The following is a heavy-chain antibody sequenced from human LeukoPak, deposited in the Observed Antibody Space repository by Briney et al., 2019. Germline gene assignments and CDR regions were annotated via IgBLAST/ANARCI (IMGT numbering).Heavy chain of an antibody. CDR1: GYSYTDFY. J-gene: IGHJ5*02. D-gene: IGHD3-16*01. V-gene: IGHV1-2*02. Sequence: APVKASCTTSGYSYTDFYMHLVRQAPGQEIEWMGWVNPKSGGTSSAQKFQRRVTMTRDPSITTVYMEVRWLTSDDTAIYYCARADRVDGGPYLIGPWGQGTLVTVSS. CDR2: VNPKSGGT. CDR3: ARADRVDGGPYLIGP.